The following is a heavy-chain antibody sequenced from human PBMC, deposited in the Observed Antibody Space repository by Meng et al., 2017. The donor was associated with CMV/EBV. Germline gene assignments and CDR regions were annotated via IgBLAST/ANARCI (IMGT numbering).Heavy chain of an antibody. V-gene: IGHV1-2*02. D-gene: IGHD5-12*01. J-gene: IGHJ4*02. CDR3: ASGYDSGWYFDY. CDR1: GYTFTGYY. Sequence: GESLKISCKASGYTFTGYYMHWVRQAPGQGLEWMGWINPNSGGTNYAQKFQGRVTMTRDTSISTAYMELSRLRSDDTAVYYCASGYDSGWYFDYWGQGTLVTVFS. CDR2: INPNSGGT.